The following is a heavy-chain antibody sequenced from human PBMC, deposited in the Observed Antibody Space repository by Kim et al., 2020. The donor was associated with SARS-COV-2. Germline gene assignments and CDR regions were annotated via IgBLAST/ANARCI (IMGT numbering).Heavy chain of an antibody. V-gene: IGHV6-1*01. CDR2: TYYRSKWYN. D-gene: IGHD1-26*01. CDR1: GDSVSSNSAA. CDR3: AREGYSGSYLRVVGAFDI. Sequence: SQTLSLTCAISGDSVSSNSAAWNWIRQSPSRGLEWLGRTYYRSKWYNDYAVSVKRRITINPDTSKNQFSLQLNSVTPEDTAVYYCAREGYSGSYLRVVGAFDIWGQGTMVTVSS. J-gene: IGHJ3*02.